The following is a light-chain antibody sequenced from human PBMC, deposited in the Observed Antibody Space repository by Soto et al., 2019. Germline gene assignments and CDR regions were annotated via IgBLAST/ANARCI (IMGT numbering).Light chain of an antibody. J-gene: IGLJ3*02. Sequence: QAVVTQPPSVSGAPGQRVTISCTGSSSNIGAGYDVHWYQQLPGTAPKLLIYGNSNRPSGVPDRFSGSKSGTSASLAITGLQAEDEADDYCQDYDSSLSGWVFGGGTQLTV. V-gene: IGLV1-40*01. CDR1: SSNIGAGYD. CDR3: QDYDSSLSGWV. CDR2: GNS.